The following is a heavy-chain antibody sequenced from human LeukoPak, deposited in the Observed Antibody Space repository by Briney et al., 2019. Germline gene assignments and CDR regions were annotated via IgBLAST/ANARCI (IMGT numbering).Heavy chain of an antibody. D-gene: IGHD5-18*01. V-gene: IGHV4-61*10. CDR3: ARFSYGGAFDI. Sequence: SETLSLTCTVSGGSISSGSYYWSWIRQPAGKGLEWIGYIYYSGSTNYNPSLKSRVTISVDTSKNQFSLKLSSVTAADTAVYYCARFSYGGAFDIWGQGTMVTVSS. CDR1: GGSISSGSYY. CDR2: IYYSGST. J-gene: IGHJ3*02.